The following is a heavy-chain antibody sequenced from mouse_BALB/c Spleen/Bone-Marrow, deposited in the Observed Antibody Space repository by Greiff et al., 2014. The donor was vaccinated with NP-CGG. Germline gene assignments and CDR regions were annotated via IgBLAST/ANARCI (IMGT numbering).Heavy chain of an antibody. V-gene: IGHV14-3*02. J-gene: IGHJ2*01. CDR3: ARYRLGTYFDY. Sequence: LVESGAELVKPGASVKLSCTASGFNIRDTYMHWVKQRPEQGLEWIGRVDPANGNTKYDPKFQGKATITADTSSNTAYLRLSSLTSEDTAVYYCARYRLGTYFDYWGQGTTLTVSS. CDR1: GFNIRDTY. CDR2: VDPANGNT. D-gene: IGHD2-14*01.